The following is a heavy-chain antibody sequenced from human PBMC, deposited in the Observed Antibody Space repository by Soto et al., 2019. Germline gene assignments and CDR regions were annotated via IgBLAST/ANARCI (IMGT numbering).Heavy chain of an antibody. CDR3: ARDDYGDCVVRGWGFAI. CDR2: ISYDGSNK. D-gene: IGHD4-17*01. Sequence: QVQLVESGGGVVQPGRSLRLSCAASGFTFSSYAMHWVRQAPGKGLEWVAVISYDGSNKYYAESVKGRFTISRDNSKKTLSMQMDSVRAEGTGVYYCARDDYGDCVVRGWGFAIWGQGIMVTVSS. CDR1: GFTFSSYA. J-gene: IGHJ3*02. V-gene: IGHV3-30-3*01.